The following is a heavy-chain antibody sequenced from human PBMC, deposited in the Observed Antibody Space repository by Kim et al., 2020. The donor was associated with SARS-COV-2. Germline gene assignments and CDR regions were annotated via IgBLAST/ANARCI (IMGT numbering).Heavy chain of an antibody. CDR2: IWYDGSNK. CDR1: GFTFSSYG. Sequence: GGSLRLSCAASGFTFSSYGMHWVRQAPGKGLEWVAVIWYDGSNKYYADSVKGRFTISRDNSKNTLYLQMNSLRAEDTAVYYCAKPHHRRGYYFDYWGQGTLVTVSS. J-gene: IGHJ4*02. V-gene: IGHV3-33*06. CDR3: AKPHHRRGYYFDY. D-gene: IGHD3-16*01.